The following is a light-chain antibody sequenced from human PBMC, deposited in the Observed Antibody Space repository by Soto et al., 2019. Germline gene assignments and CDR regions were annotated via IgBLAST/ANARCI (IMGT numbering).Light chain of an antibody. Sequence: EIVLTLSPGTLSLSPGESATLSCRVSQSISTNYLAWYQQKPGQAPRLLIYAASSRLTGIPDRFSGSGSGTDFTLTISRLEPEDFAVYYCQQYGRTFGQGTRLEIK. CDR2: AAS. CDR1: QSISTNY. V-gene: IGKV3-20*01. CDR3: QQYGRT. J-gene: IGKJ5*01.